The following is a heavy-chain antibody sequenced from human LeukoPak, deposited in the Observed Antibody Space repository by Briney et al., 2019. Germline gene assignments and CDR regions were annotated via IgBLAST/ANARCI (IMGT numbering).Heavy chain of an antibody. CDR3: ARDRGGSYEGGAFDY. Sequence: ASVKVSCKASGGTFSSYAISWVRQAPGQGLEWMGGIIPIFGTANYAQKFQGRVTITADESTSTAYMELSSLRSEDTAVYYCARDRGGSYEGGAFDYWGQGTLVTVSS. V-gene: IGHV1-69*13. D-gene: IGHD1-26*01. J-gene: IGHJ4*02. CDR1: GGTFSSYA. CDR2: IIPIFGTA.